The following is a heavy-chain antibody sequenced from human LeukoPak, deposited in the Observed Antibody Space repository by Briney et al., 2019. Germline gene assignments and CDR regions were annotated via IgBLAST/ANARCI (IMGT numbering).Heavy chain of an antibody. Sequence: GGSLRLSCAASGFTFNSYAMTWVRQAPGKGLEWVSSISGNGGSTYYTDSVEGRFTISRDNSENTLYLQMNSLRAEDTAAYYCAKDLRVIVVTYYMDVWGKGTTVTVSS. J-gene: IGHJ6*03. CDR3: AKDLRVIVVTYYMDV. D-gene: IGHD2-2*01. CDR2: ISGNGGST. CDR1: GFTFNSYA. V-gene: IGHV3-23*01.